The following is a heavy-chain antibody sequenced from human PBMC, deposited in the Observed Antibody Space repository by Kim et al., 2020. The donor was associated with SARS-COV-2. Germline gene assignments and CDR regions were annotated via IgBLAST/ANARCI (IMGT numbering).Heavy chain of an antibody. CDR3: ARDYPSSGWYYYYYGMDV. D-gene: IGHD6-19*01. Sequence: ASVKVSCKASGYTFTSYAMHWVRQAPGQRLEWMGWINAGNGNTKYSQKFQGRVTITRDTSARTAYMELSSLRSEDTAVYYCARDYPSSGWYYYYYGMDVWGQGTTVTLSS. CDR2: INAGNGNT. V-gene: IGHV1-3*01. CDR1: GYTFTSYA. J-gene: IGHJ6*02.